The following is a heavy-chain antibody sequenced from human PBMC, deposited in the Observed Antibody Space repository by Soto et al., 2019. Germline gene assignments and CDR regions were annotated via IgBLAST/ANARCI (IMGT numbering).Heavy chain of an antibody. D-gene: IGHD3-22*01. CDR1: GGSISSGGYY. V-gene: IGHV4-31*11. Sequence: SETLSLTCAVSGGSISSGGYYWSWIRQHPGKGLEWIGYIYYSGSTYYNPSLKSRVTISVDTSKNQFSLKLSSVTAADTAVYYCARAGDSSGYYYYFDYWGQGTLVTVSS. CDR2: IYYSGST. CDR3: ARAGDSSGYYYYFDY. J-gene: IGHJ4*02.